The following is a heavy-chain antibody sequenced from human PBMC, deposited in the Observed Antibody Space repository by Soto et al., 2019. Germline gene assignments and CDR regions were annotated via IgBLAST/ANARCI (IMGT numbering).Heavy chain of an antibody. D-gene: IGHD6-19*01. V-gene: IGHV3-33*01. CDR2: IWYDGSNK. CDR3: ARDQQWPKQNIDY. J-gene: IGHJ4*02. Sequence: GGSLRLTCAASGFTFSSHGMHWVRQAPGKGMERVAVIWYDGSNKYYADSVKGRFTISRDNSKNTLYLQMNSLRAEDTAVYYCARDQQWPKQNIDYWGQGTLVTVSS. CDR1: GFTFSSHG.